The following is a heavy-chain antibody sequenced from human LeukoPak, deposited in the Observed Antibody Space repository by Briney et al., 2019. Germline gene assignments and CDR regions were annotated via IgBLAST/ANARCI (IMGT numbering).Heavy chain of an antibody. CDR1: GGTISSYA. CDR3: ASGYYDSSGYYYLDY. J-gene: IGHJ4*02. Sequence: SVKVYCKASGGTISSYANSWARQPPVQGHDRMGRIIPIFGTANYAQKFQGRVTITTDESTSTAYMELSSLRSEDTAVYYCASGYYDSSGYYYLDYWGQGTLVTVSS. D-gene: IGHD3-22*01. CDR2: IIPIFGTA. V-gene: IGHV1-69*05.